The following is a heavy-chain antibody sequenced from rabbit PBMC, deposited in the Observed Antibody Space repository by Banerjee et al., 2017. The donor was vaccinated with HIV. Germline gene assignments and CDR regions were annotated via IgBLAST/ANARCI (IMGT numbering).Heavy chain of an antibody. V-gene: IGHV1S45*01. CDR1: GFSFSNKYV. CDR2: IYTSSGSA. Sequence: QEQLEESGGDLVKPEGSLTLTCTASGFSFSNKYVMCWVRQAPGKGLEWIGCIYTSSGSAYYASWVNGRFTISKTSSTTVTLQMTSLTAADTATYFCVRWGWLWGQGTLVTVS. J-gene: IGHJ3*01. D-gene: IGHD4-2*01. CDR3: VRWGWL.